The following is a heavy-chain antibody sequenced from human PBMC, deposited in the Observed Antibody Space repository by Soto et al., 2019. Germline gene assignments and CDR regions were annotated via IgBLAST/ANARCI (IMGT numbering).Heavy chain of an antibody. D-gene: IGHD2-15*01. CDR2: ISYDGSNK. CDR1: GFTFSSYA. Sequence: QVQLVESGGGVVQPGRSLRLSCAASGFTFSSYAMHWVRQAPGKGLEWVAVISYDGSNKYYADSVKGRFTISRDNSKNTLYLQMNSLRAEDTAVYYCARDQRSGYFDYGGQGTLVTVSA. J-gene: IGHJ4*02. V-gene: IGHV3-30-3*01. CDR3: ARDQRSGYFDY.